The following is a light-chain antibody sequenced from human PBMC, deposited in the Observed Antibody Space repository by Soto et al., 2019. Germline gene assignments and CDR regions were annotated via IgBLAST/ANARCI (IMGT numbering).Light chain of an antibody. CDR2: LGS. CDR1: QSLLHSSGYTY. J-gene: IGKJ4*01. CDR3: MQALQTPLT. Sequence: IVMTQSPLSLPVTPGEPASISCRSSQSLLHSSGYTYLDWYLQKPGQSPQLLIYLGSNRASGVSDRFSGSGSGTDFTLKISRVEAEDVGVYYCMQALQTPLTFGGGTKVEIK. V-gene: IGKV2-28*01.